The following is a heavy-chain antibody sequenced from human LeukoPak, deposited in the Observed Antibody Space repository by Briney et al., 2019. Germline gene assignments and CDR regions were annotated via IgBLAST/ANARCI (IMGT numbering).Heavy chain of an antibody. D-gene: IGHD2-15*01. CDR2: IQQDGSDK. J-gene: IGHJ6*04. CDR1: GFTFSSYW. V-gene: IGHV3-7*03. CDR3: ARGRCPHCCGMGV. Sequence: GGSLRLSCAASGFTFSSYWMTWVRQAPGKGLEWVANIQQDGSDKYYVDSVKGRFTISRDNAKNSLYLQMDSLRAEDTAVYYCARGRCPHCCGMGVWGKGTTVTVSS.